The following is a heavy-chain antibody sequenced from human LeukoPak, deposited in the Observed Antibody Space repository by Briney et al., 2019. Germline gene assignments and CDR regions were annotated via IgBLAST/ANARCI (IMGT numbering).Heavy chain of an antibody. CDR3: ARGNYYGSGRIDY. V-gene: IGHV4-59*01. J-gene: IGHJ4*02. D-gene: IGHD3-10*01. CDR2: IYYSGST. Sequence: NASETLSLTCTVSGGSISSYYWSWIRHPPGKGLEWIGYIYYSGSTNYNPSLKSRVTISVDTSKNQFSLKLSSVTAADTAVYYCARGNYYGSGRIDYWGQGTLVTVSS. CDR1: GGSISSYY.